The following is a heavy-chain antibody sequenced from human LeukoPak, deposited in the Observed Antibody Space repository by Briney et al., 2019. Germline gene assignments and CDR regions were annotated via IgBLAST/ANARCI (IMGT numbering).Heavy chain of an antibody. D-gene: IGHD5-18*01. CDR1: GGSFSGYY. CDR2: LSYTGGP. V-gene: IGHV4-34*11. J-gene: IGHJ3*02. CDR3: ARARGYKYGIFDI. Sequence: SETLSLTCAVYGGSFSGYYWSWIRLPPGKGLEWIGSLSYTGGPFYNASLKGRATISVDHSKNQFFLSLTSVTAADSAVYYCARARGYKYGIFDIWGQATMVIVSS.